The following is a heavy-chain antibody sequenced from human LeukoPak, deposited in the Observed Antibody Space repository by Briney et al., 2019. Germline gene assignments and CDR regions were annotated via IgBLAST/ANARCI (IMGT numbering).Heavy chain of an antibody. CDR1: GYTFTSCY. CDR3: ARGAIFGVVSNPTDY. Sequence: ASVKVSCKASGYTFTSCYMHWVRQAPGQGLEWMGIINPSGGSTSYAQKFQGRVTMTRDTSTSTVYMELSSLRSEDTAVYYCARGAIFGVVSNPTDYWGQGTLVTVSS. CDR2: INPSGGST. V-gene: IGHV1-46*01. J-gene: IGHJ4*02. D-gene: IGHD3-3*01.